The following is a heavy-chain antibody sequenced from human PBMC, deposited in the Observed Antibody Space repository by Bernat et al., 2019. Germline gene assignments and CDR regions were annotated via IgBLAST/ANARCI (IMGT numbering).Heavy chain of an antibody. CDR2: INPSGGST. V-gene: IGHV1-46*01. CDR3: ASRNSWDYYYYGMDV. J-gene: IGHJ6*02. Sequence: QVQLVQSGAEVKKPGASVKVSCKASGYTFTSYYMHWVRQAPGQGLEWMGIINPSGGSTSYAQKFQGRVTMTRDTSTSTVYMELSSLRSEDTAVYYCASRNSWDYYYYGMDVWGQGTTVTVSS. D-gene: IGHD6-13*01. CDR1: GYTFTSYY.